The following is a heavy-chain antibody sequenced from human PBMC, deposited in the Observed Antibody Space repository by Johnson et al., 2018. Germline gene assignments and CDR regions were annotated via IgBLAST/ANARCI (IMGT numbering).Heavy chain of an antibody. CDR2: INGDESYV. J-gene: IGHJ6*02. D-gene: IGHD4-17*01. V-gene: IGHV3-74*02. Sequence: VQLVQSGGGVVQPGGSLRLSCTASGFSFSTYWIHWVRQAPGQGLAGVSRINGDESYVNYADSVKGRFTISRDNSNKTLYRQMNSPRVEDTAVYYCARATNYGDSTLWLYYYYYGMDVWGQGTTVTVSS. CDR1: GFSFSTYW. CDR3: ARATNYGDSTLWLYYYYYGMDV.